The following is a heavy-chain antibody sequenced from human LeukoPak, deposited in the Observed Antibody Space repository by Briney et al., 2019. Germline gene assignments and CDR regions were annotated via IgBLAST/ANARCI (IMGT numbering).Heavy chain of an antibody. Sequence: GASVKVSCKASGGTFSSYAISWVRQAPGQGLEWMGGIIPIFGTANYAQKFQGRVTITTDESTSTGYMELSSLRSEDTAVYYCARGSSGYLDGYFDYWGQGTLVTVSS. CDR1: GGTFSSYA. CDR2: IIPIFGTA. V-gene: IGHV1-69*05. CDR3: ARGSSGYLDGYFDY. J-gene: IGHJ4*02. D-gene: IGHD3-22*01.